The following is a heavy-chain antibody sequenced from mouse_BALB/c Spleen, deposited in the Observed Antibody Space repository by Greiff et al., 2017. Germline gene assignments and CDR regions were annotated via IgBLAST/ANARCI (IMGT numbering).Heavy chain of an antibody. CDR3: ARGGTTAPFEY. CDR2: ISSGGST. V-gene: IGHV5-6-5*01. Sequence: EVKLEESGGGLVKPGGSLKLSCAASGFTFSSYAMSWVRQTPEKRLEWVASISSGGSTYYPDSVKGRFTISRDNARNILYLQMSSLRSEDTAMYYCARGGTTAPFEYWGKGNTLTVSS. J-gene: IGHJ2*01. CDR1: GFTFSSYA. D-gene: IGHD1-2*01.